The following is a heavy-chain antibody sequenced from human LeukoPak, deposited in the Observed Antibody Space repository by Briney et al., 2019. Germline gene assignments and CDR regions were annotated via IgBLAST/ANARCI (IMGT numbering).Heavy chain of an antibody. J-gene: IGHJ4*02. CDR3: ARVTGYRIEDYFDY. D-gene: IGHD6-13*01. V-gene: IGHV4-61*05. CDR2: IYYSGST. Sequence: SETLSLTCTVSGGSISNRNYYWGWIRQPPGKGLEWIGYIYYSGSTNYNPSLKSRVTISVETSKNEFSLKLRSVTAADTAVYYCARVTGYRIEDYFDYWGQGTLVTVSS. CDR1: GGSISNRNYY.